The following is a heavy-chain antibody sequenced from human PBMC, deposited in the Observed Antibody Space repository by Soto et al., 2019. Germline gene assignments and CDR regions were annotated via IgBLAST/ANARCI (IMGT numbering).Heavy chain of an antibody. D-gene: IGHD2-15*01. V-gene: IGHV1-2*02. CDR1: GYIFTAYS. J-gene: IGHJ4*02. CDR3: AREASAVVSLDY. CDR2: INPNSGDT. Sequence: SSVKVSCKASGYIFTAYSMHWVRQAPGQGLEWLGWINPNSGDTIYAQKFQDRVTMTCDTSVSTAYLELSSLSSDDTALYYCAREASAVVSLDYWGQGTLVTVSS.